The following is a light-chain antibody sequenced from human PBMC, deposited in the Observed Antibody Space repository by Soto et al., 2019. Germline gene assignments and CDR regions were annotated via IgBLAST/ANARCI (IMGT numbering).Light chain of an antibody. V-gene: IGLV1-51*01. J-gene: IGLJ2*01. CDR2: DNN. CDR1: SSNIGNNN. Sequence: QSVLTQPPSVSAAPGQKVTISCSGSSSNIGNNNVSWYQQLPRTAPKLLIYDNNKRPSGIPDRFSGYKSGTSATLGITGLQTGDEADYYCGTWDSSLSAVVFGGGTKLTVL. CDR3: GTWDSSLSAVV.